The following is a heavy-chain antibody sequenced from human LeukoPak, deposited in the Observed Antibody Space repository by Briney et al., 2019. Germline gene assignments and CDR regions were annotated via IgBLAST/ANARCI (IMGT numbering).Heavy chain of an antibody. D-gene: IGHD2-15*01. V-gene: IGHV1-2*06. J-gene: IGHJ5*02. CDR2: IDPNSGGT. CDR1: GYTFTGYY. Sequence: ASVKVSCKAPGYTFTGYYMHWVRQAPGQGLEWMGRIDPNSGGTNYAQKFQGRVTMTRDTSISTAYMELSRLTSDDTAVYYCARDPITGGSADNWFDPWGQGTLVTVSS. CDR3: ARDPITGGSADNWFDP.